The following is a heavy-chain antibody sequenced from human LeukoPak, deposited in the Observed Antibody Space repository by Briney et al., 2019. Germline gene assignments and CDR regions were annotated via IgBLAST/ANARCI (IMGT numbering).Heavy chain of an antibody. CDR1: GFTFSDYY. V-gene: IGHV3-11*01. J-gene: IGHJ6*03. D-gene: IGHD3-9*01. CDR2: ISSSGSTI. Sequence: GGSLRLSCAASGFTFSDYYMSWIRQAPGKGLEWVSYISSSGSTIYYADSVKGRFTISRDNAKNSLYLQMNSLRAEDTAVYYCARDETYYDILTGYYNSYYYMDVWGKGTTVTISS. CDR3: ARDETYYDILTGYYNSYYYMDV.